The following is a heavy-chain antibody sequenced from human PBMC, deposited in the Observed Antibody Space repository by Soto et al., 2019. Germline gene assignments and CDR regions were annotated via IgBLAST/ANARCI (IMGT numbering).Heavy chain of an antibody. Sequence: QVQLQESGPGLVKPSGTLSLICAVSGGSMRSNNRWSWVRQPPGKGLEWIGEIFHSGSTNYNPSLKTRVTISVDKSKNRFSLKLSSVTAADTAVYYCARVYSGSYSDYWGQGTLVTVSS. J-gene: IGHJ4*02. V-gene: IGHV4-4*02. D-gene: IGHD1-26*01. CDR1: GGSMRSNNR. CDR2: IFHSGST. CDR3: ARVYSGSYSDY.